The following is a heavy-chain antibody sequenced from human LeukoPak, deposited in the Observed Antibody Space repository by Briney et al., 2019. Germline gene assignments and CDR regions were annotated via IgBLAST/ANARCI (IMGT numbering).Heavy chain of an antibody. V-gene: IGHV1-2*02. CDR1: GHTFTGYY. D-gene: IGHD6-19*01. Sequence: ASVKVSCKASGHTFTGYYMHWVRQAPGQGLEWMGWINPNSGGTNYAQKFQGRVTMTRDTSISTAYMELSRLRSDDTAVYYCAKTNSGWYVDDFDYWGQGTLVTVSS. CDR3: AKTNSGWYVDDFDY. J-gene: IGHJ4*02. CDR2: INPNSGGT.